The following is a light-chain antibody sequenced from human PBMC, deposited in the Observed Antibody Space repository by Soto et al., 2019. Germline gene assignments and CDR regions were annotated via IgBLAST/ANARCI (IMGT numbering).Light chain of an antibody. CDR3: CSYAGRTTYV. V-gene: IGLV2-23*01. Sequence: QPALTQPASVSGSPGQSITISCTGTSSDVGKFNFVSWYQQHPGKAPKFIIYEGTKRPSGVSNRFSGSKSGNTASLTISGLQPEDEAEYFCCSYAGRTTYVFGTGTKVTVL. J-gene: IGLJ1*01. CDR1: SSDVGKFNF. CDR2: EGT.